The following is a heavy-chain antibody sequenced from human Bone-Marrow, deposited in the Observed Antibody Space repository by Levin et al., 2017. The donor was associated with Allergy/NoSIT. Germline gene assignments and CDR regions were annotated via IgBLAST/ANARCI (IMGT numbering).Heavy chain of an antibody. D-gene: IGHD5/OR15-5a*01. V-gene: IGHV3-9*01. CDR1: GFTFDDYA. J-gene: IGHJ4*02. CDR2: ISWNSGGI. Sequence: PGGSLRLSCAASGFTFDDYAMHWVRQVPGKGLEWVSGISWNSGGIVYADSVKGRFTISRDNTKNSLCLQINSLRDEDTAFYYCVRDSFHLLKVVSSYLEYWGQGTLVTVSS. CDR3: VRDSFHLLKVVSSYLEY.